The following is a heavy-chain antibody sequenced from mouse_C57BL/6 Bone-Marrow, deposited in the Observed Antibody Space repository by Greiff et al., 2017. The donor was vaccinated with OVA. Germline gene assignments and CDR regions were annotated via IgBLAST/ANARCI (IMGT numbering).Heavy chain of an antibody. CDR3: ASPYYYGSSHYAMDY. CDR2: INPDSSTI. J-gene: IGHJ4*01. V-gene: IGHV4-1*01. D-gene: IGHD1-1*01. CDR1: GIDFSRYW. Sequence: EVKLLESGGGLVQPGGSLKLSCAASGIDFSRYWMSWVRRAPGKGLEWIGEINPDSSTINYAPSLQDKFIISRDNAKNTLSLQMSKVRSEDTTLDYCASPYYYGSSHYAMDYWGQGTSVTVSS.